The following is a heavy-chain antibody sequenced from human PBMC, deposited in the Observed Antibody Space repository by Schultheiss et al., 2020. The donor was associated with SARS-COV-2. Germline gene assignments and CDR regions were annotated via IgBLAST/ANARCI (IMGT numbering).Heavy chain of an antibody. V-gene: IGHV4-61*10. CDR3: ARGWSYDFWSGLSPTAFSFDY. J-gene: IGHJ4*02. D-gene: IGHD3-3*01. Sequence: SETLSLTCTVSGGSISSGSYYWSWIRQPAGKGLEWIGEINHSGSTNYNPSLKSRVTISVDTSKNQFSLKLSSVTAADTAVYYCARGWSYDFWSGLSPTAFSFDYWGQGTLVTVSS. CDR1: GGSISSGSYY. CDR2: INHSGST.